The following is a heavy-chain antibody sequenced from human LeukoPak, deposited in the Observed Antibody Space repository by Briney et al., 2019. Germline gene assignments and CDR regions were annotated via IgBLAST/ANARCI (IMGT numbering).Heavy chain of an antibody. Sequence: PSGALSLTCAVSGYSISSGYYWGWIRQPPGKGLEWIGSIYHSGSTYYNPSLKRRGTISVDTSKKQVSLTLSSVTAAVTAVYYCARFGLGYCSSTICQHWGQGTLVTVSS. CDR3: ARFGLGYCSSTICQH. CDR2: IYHSGST. V-gene: IGHV4-38-2*01. J-gene: IGHJ4*02. CDR1: GYSISSGYY. D-gene: IGHD2-2*01.